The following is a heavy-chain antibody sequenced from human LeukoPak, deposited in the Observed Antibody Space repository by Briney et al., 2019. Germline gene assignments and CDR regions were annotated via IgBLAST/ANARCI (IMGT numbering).Heavy chain of an antibody. D-gene: IGHD5-18*01. V-gene: IGHV3-48*03. CDR3: ARDRAMAYYYYYMDV. Sequence: QPGGSLRLLRAASGFTLNSYEMNGVRQAPAKALEWVSYISSICSTIYYADSVKGRLPISRDNAQNSLYLQMNSLRAEDTAVYYCARDRAMAYYYYYMDVWGKGTTVTVSS. CDR1: GFTLNSYE. J-gene: IGHJ6*03. CDR2: ISSICSTI.